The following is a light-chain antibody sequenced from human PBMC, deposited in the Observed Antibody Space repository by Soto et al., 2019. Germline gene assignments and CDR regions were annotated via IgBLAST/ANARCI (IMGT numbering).Light chain of an antibody. CDR1: QSVSSSY. CDR2: GAS. CDR3: QQYGSSPGGT. Sequence: EIVLTQSPGTLSLSPGERATLSCRASQSVSSSYLAWYQQKPGQAPRLLIYGASSRATGIPDSFSGSGSGTDFTLTISRLETEDLAVYYCQQYGSSPGGTFGQGTKVEIK. J-gene: IGKJ1*01. V-gene: IGKV3-20*01.